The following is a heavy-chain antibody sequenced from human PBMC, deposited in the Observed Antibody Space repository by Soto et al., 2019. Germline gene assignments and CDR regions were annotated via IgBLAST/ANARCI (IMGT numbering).Heavy chain of an antibody. CDR3: ASIISSWRTYYNYPHGMDV. Sequence: SETLSLTCTVSGGSISSGGYYWSWIRQHPGKGLEWIGYIYYSGSTYYNPSLKSRVTISVDTSKNQFSLKLSSVTAADTAVYYCASIISSWRTYYNYPHGMDVRPQVTTVNAAS. CDR1: GGSISSGGYY. V-gene: IGHV4-31*03. CDR2: IYYSGST. J-gene: IGHJ6*01. D-gene: IGHD6-13*01.